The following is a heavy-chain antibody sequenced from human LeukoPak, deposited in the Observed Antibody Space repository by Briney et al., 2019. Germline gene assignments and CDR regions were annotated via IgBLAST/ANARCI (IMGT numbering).Heavy chain of an antibody. J-gene: IGHJ3*02. V-gene: IGHV1-69*13. D-gene: IGHD3-22*01. CDR2: IIPIFGTA. Sequence: ASVNVSCKASGGTFSSYAISWVRQAPGQGLEWMGGIIPIFGTANYAQKLQGRVTITADESTSTAYMELSSLRSEDTAVYYCAREAYYYDSSGYLWVDAFDIWGQGTMVTVSS. CDR1: GGTFSSYA. CDR3: AREAYYYDSSGYLWVDAFDI.